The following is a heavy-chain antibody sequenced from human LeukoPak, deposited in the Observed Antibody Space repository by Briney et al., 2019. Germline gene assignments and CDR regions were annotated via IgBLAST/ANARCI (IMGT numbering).Heavy chain of an antibody. Sequence: GGSLRLSCAASGFTFSIYWMSWVRQAPGKGLEWVANIKQDGSEKYYVDSVKGRFTISRDNAKNSLYLQMNSLRAEDTAVYYCAGSKAARSHFDYWGQGTLVTVSS. J-gene: IGHJ4*02. D-gene: IGHD6-6*01. V-gene: IGHV3-7*01. CDR3: AGSKAARSHFDY. CDR1: GFTFSIYW. CDR2: IKQDGSEK.